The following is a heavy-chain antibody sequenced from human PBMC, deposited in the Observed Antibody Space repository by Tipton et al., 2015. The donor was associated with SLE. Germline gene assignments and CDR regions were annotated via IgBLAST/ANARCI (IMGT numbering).Heavy chain of an antibody. D-gene: IGHD4-17*01. CDR3: ATLGYGVPLGYGMDV. CDR2: IYYSGST. Sequence: TLSLTCTVSGGSISSSSYYWGWIRQPPGKGLEWIGSIYYSGSTYYNPSLKSRVTISVDTSKNQFSLKLSSVTAADTAVYYCATLGYGVPLGYGMDVWGQGTTVTVSS. J-gene: IGHJ6*02. V-gene: IGHV4-39*07. CDR1: GGSISSSSYY.